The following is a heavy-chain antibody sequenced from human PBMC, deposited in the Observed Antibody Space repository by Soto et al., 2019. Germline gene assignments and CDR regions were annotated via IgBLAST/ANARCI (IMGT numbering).Heavy chain of an antibody. D-gene: IGHD3-10*01. CDR3: ARAGAALVRGSIGGFDY. Sequence: QVHLQQWGAGLLKPSETLSLTCAVNGGAFNGYYWTWIHQSPGKGLQWIGEINHSGTVDYNPSLKSRVTISIDTSKKQFSLTLTSVTAADTAVYYCARAGAALVRGSIGGFDYWGQGTLVTVSS. CDR2: INHSGTV. CDR1: GGAFNGYY. V-gene: IGHV4-34*01. J-gene: IGHJ4*02.